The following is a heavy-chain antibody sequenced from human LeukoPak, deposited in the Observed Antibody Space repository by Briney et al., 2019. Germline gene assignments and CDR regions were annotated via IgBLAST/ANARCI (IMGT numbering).Heavy chain of an antibody. J-gene: IGHJ3*02. CDR1: GGSISSYY. D-gene: IGHD5-18*01. V-gene: IGHV4-59*01. CDR3: ARGGGRGYSYGSDTFHI. Sequence: SETLSLTCTVSGGSISSYYWSWIRQPPGKGLEWIGYIYYSGSTNYNPSLKSRVTISVDTPKNQFSLKLSSVTAADTAVYYCARGGGRGYSYGSDTFHIWGQGSMVTVSS. CDR2: IYYSGST.